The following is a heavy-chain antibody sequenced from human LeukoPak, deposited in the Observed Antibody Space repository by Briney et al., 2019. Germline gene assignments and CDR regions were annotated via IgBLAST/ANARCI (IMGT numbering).Heavy chain of an antibody. V-gene: IGHV3-23*01. CDR1: GFTFSSYA. J-gene: IGHJ4*02. Sequence: GGSLRLSCAASGFTFSSYAMSWVRQAPGKGLEWVSGITGSGGSTYHAKSVKGRFTISRDNSKNTLYLQMNNLRAEDTAVYYCASRPPSETYFAVFDYWGQGTLVTVSS. CDR2: ITGSGGST. CDR3: ASRPPSETYFAVFDY. D-gene: IGHD1-26*01.